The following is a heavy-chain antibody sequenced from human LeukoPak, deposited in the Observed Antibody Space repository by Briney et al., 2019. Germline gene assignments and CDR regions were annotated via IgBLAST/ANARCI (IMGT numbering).Heavy chain of an antibody. CDR1: GFTFSDYY. V-gene: IGHV3-11*01. CDR2: ISSSDTTM. CDR3: AKDSYDFWSGYYY. Sequence: GGSLRLSCAASGFTFSDYYMSWIRQAPGKGLEWVSYISSSDTTMYYADSVKGRFTISRDNAKNSLYLQMNGLRADDTAVYYCAKDSYDFWSGYYYWGQGTLVTVSS. D-gene: IGHD3-3*01. J-gene: IGHJ4*02.